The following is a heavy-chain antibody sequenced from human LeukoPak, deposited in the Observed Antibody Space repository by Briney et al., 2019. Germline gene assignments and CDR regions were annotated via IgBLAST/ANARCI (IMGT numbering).Heavy chain of an antibody. D-gene: IGHD2-8*01. CDR2: TYYRSKWYN. V-gene: IGHV6-1*01. Sequence: SQTLSLTCAISGDSVSSNSATWNWIRQSPSRGLEWLGTTYYRSKWYNGYAVSVKSRITINPDTSKNQFSLQLNSVTPEDTAVYYRARGWANGRLLFTDAFDIWGQGTMVTVSS. CDR3: ARGWANGRLLFTDAFDI. J-gene: IGHJ3*02. CDR1: GDSVSSNSAT.